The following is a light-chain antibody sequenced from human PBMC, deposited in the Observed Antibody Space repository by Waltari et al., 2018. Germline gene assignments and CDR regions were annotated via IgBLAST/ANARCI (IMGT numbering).Light chain of an antibody. CDR3: QEYYSTPPT. CDR2: WAS. CDR1: QSVLYSSDNKNY. J-gene: IGKJ5*01. Sequence: DIVMTQSPDSLAVSLGERATVNCKSSQSVLYSSDNKNYLAWYQQKPGQPPKLLIYWASTRESGVPYRFSGSGSGTDFTLTISSLQAENVAVYFCQEYYSTPPTFRQGTRLEIK. V-gene: IGKV4-1*01.